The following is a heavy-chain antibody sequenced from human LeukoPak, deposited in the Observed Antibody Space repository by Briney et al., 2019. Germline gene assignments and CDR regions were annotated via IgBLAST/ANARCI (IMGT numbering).Heavy chain of an antibody. CDR3: ARETGSREEYRSFNWFDP. Sequence: PSETLSLTCTVSGGSITSGGYYWNWIRQHPGKGLEWIGYIYYSGSTYYNPSLKSRITVSVDTSKNQFSLKLSSVTAADTAVYYCARETGSREEYRSFNWFDPWGQGTLVTVSS. J-gene: IGHJ5*02. CDR1: GGSITSGGYY. V-gene: IGHV4-31*03. D-gene: IGHD6-6*01. CDR2: IYYSGST.